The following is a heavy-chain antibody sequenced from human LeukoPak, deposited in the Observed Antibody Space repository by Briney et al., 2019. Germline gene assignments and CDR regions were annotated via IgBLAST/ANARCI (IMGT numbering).Heavy chain of an antibody. CDR3: ARDYRSGDYVFDP. Sequence: GGSLRLSCAASGFTFSGSAMHWVRQASGKGLEWVGRIRSKANSYATAYAASVKGRFTISRDDSKNTAYLQMNSLRAEDTAVYYCARDYRSGDYVFDPWGQGTLVTVSS. V-gene: IGHV3-73*01. D-gene: IGHD4-17*01. J-gene: IGHJ5*02. CDR1: GFTFSGSA. CDR2: IRSKANSYAT.